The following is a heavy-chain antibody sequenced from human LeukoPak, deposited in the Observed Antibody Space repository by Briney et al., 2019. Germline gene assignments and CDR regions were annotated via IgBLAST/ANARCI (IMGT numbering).Heavy chain of an antibody. CDR2: INHSGST. J-gene: IGHJ5*02. D-gene: IGHD3-16*01. CDR1: GGSISSGGYS. CDR3: ARVGGFLTNWFDP. V-gene: IGHV4-30-2*01. Sequence: PSQTLSLTCAVSGGSISSGGYSWSWIRQPPGKGLEWIGEINHSGSTNYNPSLKSRVTISVDTSKNQFSLKLSSVTAADTAVYYCARVGGFLTNWFDPWGQGALVTVSS.